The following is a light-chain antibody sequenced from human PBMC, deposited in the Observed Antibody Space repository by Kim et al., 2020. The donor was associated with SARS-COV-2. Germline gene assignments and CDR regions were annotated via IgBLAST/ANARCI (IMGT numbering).Light chain of an antibody. CDR1: TLNSTH. CDR2: GKN. Sequence: SSELTQDPAVPPALGQTDRKTTRRDTLNSTHASRHQHDPGQAPILVIYGKNNRPSGIPDRFSGSSSGNTASLTITGTQAGDEADYYCNSRDSNDNVVFGG. J-gene: IGLJ2*01. V-gene: IGLV3-19*01. CDR3: NSRDSNDNVV.